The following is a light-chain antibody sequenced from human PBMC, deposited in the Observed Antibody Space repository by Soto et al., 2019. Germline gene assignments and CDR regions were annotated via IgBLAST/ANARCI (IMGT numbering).Light chain of an antibody. V-gene: IGLV1-40*01. Sequence: QSVLTQPPSVSGSPGQRVTISCTGSSSNIGAVYDVHWYQHLPGTAPKLIIYGNSKRPSGVPERFYGSKSGTSASLAIIGIQAQDEADYDCQSYDRSLSSHDVFGAGTKLTGL. CDR3: QSYDRSLSSHDV. CDR2: GNS. CDR1: SSNIGAVYD. J-gene: IGLJ2*01.